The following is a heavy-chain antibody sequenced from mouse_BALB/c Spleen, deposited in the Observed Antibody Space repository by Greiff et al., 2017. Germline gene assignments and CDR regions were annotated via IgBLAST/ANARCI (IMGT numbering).Heavy chain of an antibody. D-gene: IGHD1-1*01. V-gene: IGHV1S22*01. CDR1: GYTFTSYW. Sequence: LQQPGSELVRPGASVKLSCKASGYTFTSYWMHWVKQRPGQGLEWIGNIYPGSGSTNYDEKFKSKATLTVDTSSSTAYMQLSSLTSEDSAVYYCTRPGLLRYGMMDYWGQGTSVTVSS. J-gene: IGHJ4*01. CDR2: IYPGSGST. CDR3: TRPGLLRYGMMDY.